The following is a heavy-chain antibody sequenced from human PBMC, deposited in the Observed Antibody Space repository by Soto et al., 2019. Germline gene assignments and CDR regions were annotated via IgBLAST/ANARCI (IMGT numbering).Heavy chain of an antibody. V-gene: IGHV1-18*04. CDR3: ARVRLDSSSWYSVHWFDP. CDR1: GYTFTSYG. CDR2: ISAYNGNT. Sequence: VASVKVSCKASGYTFTSYGISWVRQAPGQGLEWMGWISAYNGNTNYAQKLQGRVTMTTDTSTSTAYMELRSLRSDDTAVYYCARVRLDSSSWYSVHWFDPWGQGTLVTVSS. J-gene: IGHJ5*02. D-gene: IGHD6-13*01.